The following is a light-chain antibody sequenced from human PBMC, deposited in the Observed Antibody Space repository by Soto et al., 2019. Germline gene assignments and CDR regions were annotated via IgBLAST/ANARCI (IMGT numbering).Light chain of an antibody. CDR2: WAS. Sequence: DIVMTQSPDSLAVSLGEGVTINCKSSQSILHSPNNKDALTWYQQKPGQPPKLLINWASTRESGVPDRFSGAGSGTDFTLTISSLQAEDVAVYYCQQFYTTPTFGQGTKVDIK. V-gene: IGKV4-1*01. CDR3: QQFYTTPT. J-gene: IGKJ1*01. CDR1: QSILHSPNNKDA.